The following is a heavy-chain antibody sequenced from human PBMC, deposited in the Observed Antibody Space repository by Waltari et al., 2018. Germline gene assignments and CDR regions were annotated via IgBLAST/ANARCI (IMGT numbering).Heavy chain of an antibody. Sequence: QVQLVESGGGVVQPGRSLRLSCAASGFTLSSYAMHWVRQAPGKGLEWVAVISYDGSNKYYADSVKGRFTISRDNSKNTLYLQMNSLRAEDTAVYYCAREYRRGWTFDYWGQGTLVTVSS. V-gene: IGHV3-30-3*01. CDR1: GFTLSSYA. CDR3: AREYRRGWTFDY. J-gene: IGHJ4*02. D-gene: IGHD6-19*01. CDR2: ISYDGSNK.